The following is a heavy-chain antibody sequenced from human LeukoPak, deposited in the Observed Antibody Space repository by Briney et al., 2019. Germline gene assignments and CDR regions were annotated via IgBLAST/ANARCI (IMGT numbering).Heavy chain of an antibody. J-gene: IGHJ5*02. D-gene: IGHD3-10*01. Sequence: ASVKVSCKASGYTFTSYAMHWVRQAPGQRLEWMGWINAGNGNTKYSQKFQGRVTITRDTSASTAYMELSSLRSEDTAVYYCARVGDHYGSGSYYNGDSFDPWGQGTLVTVSS. V-gene: IGHV1-3*01. CDR2: INAGNGNT. CDR1: GYTFTSYA. CDR3: ARVGDHYGSGSYYNGDSFDP.